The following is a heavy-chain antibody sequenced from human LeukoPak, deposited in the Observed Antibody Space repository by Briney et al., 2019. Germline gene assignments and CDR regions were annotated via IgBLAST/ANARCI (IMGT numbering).Heavy chain of an antibody. V-gene: IGHV3-64D*06. J-gene: IGHJ4*02. CDR3: ARLAAAGHSDY. CDR1: EFTFGTYA. Sequence: GGSLRLSCSASEFTFGTYAMLWVRQAPGKGLEYVSAISSNGRDTYYAAPVRGRFSISRVNSNNTLYLQMSSLRVEDTVMYYCARLAAAGHSDYWGQGSLVAVSS. D-gene: IGHD6-13*01. CDR2: ISSNGRDT.